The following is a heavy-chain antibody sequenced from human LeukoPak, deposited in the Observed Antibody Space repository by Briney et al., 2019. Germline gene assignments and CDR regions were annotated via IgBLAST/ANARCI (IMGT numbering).Heavy chain of an antibody. V-gene: IGHV3-21*01. D-gene: IGHD3-3*01. Sequence: PGGSLRLSCAASGFTFSSYSMNWVRQAPGKGLEWVSSISSSSSYIYYADSVKGRFTISRDNAKNSLYLQMNSLRAEDTAVYYCARDPGGNYDFWSGYLNYYYYYMDVWGKGTTVTVSS. CDR2: ISSSSSYI. CDR3: ARDPGGNYDFWSGYLNYYYYYMDV. J-gene: IGHJ6*03. CDR1: GFTFSSYS.